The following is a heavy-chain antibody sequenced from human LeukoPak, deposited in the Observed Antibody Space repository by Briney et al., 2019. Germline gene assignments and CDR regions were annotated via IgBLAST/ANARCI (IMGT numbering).Heavy chain of an antibody. CDR3: ATDHVRYYYYGMDV. CDR1: GGTFSSYA. D-gene: IGHD2-8*01. CDR2: IIPIFGTA. V-gene: IGHV1-69*13. Sequence: VASVKVSCKASGGTFSSYAISWVRQAPGQGLEWMGGIIPIFGTANYAQKFQGRVTITADESTSTAYMELSSLRSEDTAVYYCATDHVRYYYYGMDVWGQGTTVTVSS. J-gene: IGHJ6*02.